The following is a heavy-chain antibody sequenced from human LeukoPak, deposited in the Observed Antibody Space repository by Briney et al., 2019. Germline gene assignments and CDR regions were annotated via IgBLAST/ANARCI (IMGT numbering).Heavy chain of an antibody. J-gene: IGHJ4*02. CDR1: GFTFSNYA. CDR3: SKWGDYDVLTGYYDSDF. CDR2: IVGSGGSA. D-gene: IGHD3-9*01. V-gene: IGHV3-23*01. Sequence: GGSLRLSCAASGFTFSNYAMSWVRQAPGKGLEWVSAIVGSGGSAYYADSVKGRFTISRDNSKNTLFLQMNSLRVEDTALYYCSKWGDYDVLTGYYDSDFWGQGTLVTVSS.